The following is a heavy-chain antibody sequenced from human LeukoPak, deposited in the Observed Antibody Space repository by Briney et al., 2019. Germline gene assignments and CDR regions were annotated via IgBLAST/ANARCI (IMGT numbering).Heavy chain of an antibody. CDR1: EYTFTNYY. CDR2: INPNGGST. D-gene: IGHD1-26*01. Sequence: VASVTVSCTASEYTFTNYYIHWVRQAPGQGLEWMGIINPNGGSTSYAQKFQGRVTMTRDTSTSTVYMELSSLRSEDTAVYYCAREVGATDYWGQGTLVTVSS. V-gene: IGHV1-46*01. J-gene: IGHJ4*02. CDR3: AREVGATDY.